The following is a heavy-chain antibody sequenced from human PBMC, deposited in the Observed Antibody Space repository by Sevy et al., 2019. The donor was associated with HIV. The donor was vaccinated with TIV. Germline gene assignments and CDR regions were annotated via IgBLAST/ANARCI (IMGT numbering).Heavy chain of an antibody. CDR3: ERDQDYKYFDY. J-gene: IGHJ4*02. CDR2: ISSSSSYI. CDR1: GFSFSTNT. Sequence: GGSLRLSCAASGFSFSTNTMNWVRQAPGKGLEWVSSISSSSSYIHYTDSVKGRFTISRDNAKNSLYLQMNSLRAEDTAVYYCERDQDYKYFDYWGQGTLVTVSS. D-gene: IGHD4-4*01. V-gene: IGHV3-21*01.